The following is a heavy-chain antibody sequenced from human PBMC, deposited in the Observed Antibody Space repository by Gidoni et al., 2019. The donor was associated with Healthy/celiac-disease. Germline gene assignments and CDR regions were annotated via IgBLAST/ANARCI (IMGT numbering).Heavy chain of an antibody. CDR1: GFTFSSYS. J-gene: IGHJ3*02. Sequence: EVQLVESGGGLVKPGGSLRLSCAASGFTFSSYSMNWVRQAPGKGLEWVSSISSSSSYIYYADSVKGRFTISRDNAKNSLYLQMNSLRAEDTAVYYCARKMSVLGAYYDILTGSPDAFDIWGQGTMVTVSS. CDR3: ARKMSVLGAYYDILTGSPDAFDI. CDR2: ISSSSSYI. D-gene: IGHD3-9*01. V-gene: IGHV3-21*01.